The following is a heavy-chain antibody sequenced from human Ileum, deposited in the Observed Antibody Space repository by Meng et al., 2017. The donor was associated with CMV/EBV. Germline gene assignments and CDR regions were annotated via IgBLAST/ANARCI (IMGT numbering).Heavy chain of an antibody. CDR2: VRSDGSNK. D-gene: IGHD3-16*01. J-gene: IGHJ4*02. CDR3: SSLGDY. V-gene: IGHV3-30*02. Sequence: QGECVWDGGAVVQPGGSLRLSCAVSGLTFSRYGMHWVRQATGKGLEWVAFVRSDGSNKYYADSVRGRFTISRDNSENTLFLQMNSLRADDTAVYYCSSLGDYWGQGTLVTVSS. CDR1: GLTFSRYG.